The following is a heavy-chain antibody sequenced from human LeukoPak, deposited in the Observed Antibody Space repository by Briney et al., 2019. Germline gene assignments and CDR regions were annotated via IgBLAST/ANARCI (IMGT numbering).Heavy chain of an antibody. D-gene: IGHD1-14*01. CDR3: ARGVPDLDY. CDR2: ISSSSSYI. V-gene: IGHV3-21*01. Sequence: GGSLRLSCADSGFTFSIYSMNWVRQAPGKGLGWVSSISSSSSYIYYADSVKGRFTISTDTATNSLYLQMKSLRDEDRAVYYCARGVPDLDYWGPGNLVTASS. J-gene: IGHJ4*02. CDR1: GFTFSIYS.